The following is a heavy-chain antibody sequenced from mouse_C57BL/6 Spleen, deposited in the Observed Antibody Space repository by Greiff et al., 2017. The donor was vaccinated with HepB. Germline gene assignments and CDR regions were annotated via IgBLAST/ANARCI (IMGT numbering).Heavy chain of an antibody. V-gene: IGHV1-80*01. CDR3: AREGDYYGSRRYFDV. CDR2: IYPGDGDT. J-gene: IGHJ1*03. Sequence: QVQLQQSGAELVKPGASVKISCKASGYAFSSYWMNWVKQRPGKGLEWIGQIYPGDGDTNYNGKFKGKATLTADKSSSTAYMQLSSLTSEDSAVYFCAREGDYYGSRRYFDVWGTGTTVTVSS. D-gene: IGHD1-1*01. CDR1: GYAFSSYW.